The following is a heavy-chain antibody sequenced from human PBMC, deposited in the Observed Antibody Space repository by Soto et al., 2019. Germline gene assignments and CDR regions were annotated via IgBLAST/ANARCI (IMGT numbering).Heavy chain of an antibody. V-gene: IGHV3-30*09. Sequence: GGSLRLSCAASGFTFSSYAMHWVRQAPGKGLEWVAVISYDGSNKYYADSVKGRFAIGRDFSDNSVYLEMNNLRADDTAVYFCAKGVLSFHYGMEVWGQGATVTV. CDR1: GFTFSSYA. J-gene: IGHJ6*02. D-gene: IGHD3-10*01. CDR3: AKGVLSFHYGMEV. CDR2: ISYDGSNK.